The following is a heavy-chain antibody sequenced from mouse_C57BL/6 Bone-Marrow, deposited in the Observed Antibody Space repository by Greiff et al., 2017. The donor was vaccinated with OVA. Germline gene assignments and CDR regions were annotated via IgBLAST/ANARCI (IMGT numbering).Heavy chain of an antibody. V-gene: IGHV5-12*01. J-gene: IGHJ3*01. CDR1: GFTFSDYY. Sequence: LVESGGGLVQPGGSLKLSCAASGFTFSDYYMYWVRQTPEKRLEWVAYISNGGGSTYYPDTVKGRFTISRDNAKNTLYLQMSRLKSEDTAMYYCARHELGFAYWGQGTLVTVSA. CDR2: ISNGGGST. D-gene: IGHD4-1*01. CDR3: ARHELGFAY.